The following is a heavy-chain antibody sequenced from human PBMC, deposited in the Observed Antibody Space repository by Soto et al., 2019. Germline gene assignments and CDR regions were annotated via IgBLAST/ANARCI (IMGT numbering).Heavy chain of an antibody. CDR1: GFSLSTSGVG. CDR3: AHGDGSGSHYYFDY. Sequence: QITLKESGPTLVKPTQTLTLTCTFSGFSLSTSGVGVGWIRQPPGKALEWLALIYWDDDKRYSPSLKSRLTITKDTSKNQVVLTMTNMDPVDTATCYCAHGDGSGSHYYFDYWGQGTLVTVSS. D-gene: IGHD3-10*01. J-gene: IGHJ4*02. CDR2: IYWDDDK. V-gene: IGHV2-5*02.